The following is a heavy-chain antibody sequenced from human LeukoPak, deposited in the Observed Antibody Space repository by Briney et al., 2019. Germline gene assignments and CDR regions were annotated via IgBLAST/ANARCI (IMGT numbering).Heavy chain of an antibody. CDR2: IKKTGIET. CDR1: GFTFSHFW. CDR3: ARENGYCSGSDCYSYFDS. V-gene: IGHV3-7*01. J-gene: IGHJ4*02. Sequence: GGPLRLSCAGSGFTFSHFWMSWVRQAPGKGLEGVAYIKKTGIETYYLDSVKGRFTITRDNNRNSLFLQMYSLRAEDTAVYFCARENGYCSGSDCYSYFDSWGQGTLVTVSS. D-gene: IGHD2-15*01.